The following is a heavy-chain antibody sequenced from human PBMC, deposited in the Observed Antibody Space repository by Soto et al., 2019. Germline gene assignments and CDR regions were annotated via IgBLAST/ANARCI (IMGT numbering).Heavy chain of an antibody. J-gene: IGHJ6*02. Sequence: ASVKVSCKASGYIFTDHYIHWVRQATGQGLEWMGWMNPNSGNTDYAQKFQGRVTMTRNTSISTAYMELSSLRSEDTAVYYCARGSYLGGYYYYYGMDVWGQGTTVTVSS. CDR1: GYIFTDHY. D-gene: IGHD3-16*01. CDR2: MNPNSGNT. CDR3: ARGSYLGGYYYYYGMDV. V-gene: IGHV1-8*02.